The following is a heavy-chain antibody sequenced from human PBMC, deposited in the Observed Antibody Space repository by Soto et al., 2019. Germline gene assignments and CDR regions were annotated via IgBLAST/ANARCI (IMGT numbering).Heavy chain of an antibody. CDR1: GFTFSSYA. Sequence: EVQLLESGGGLVQPGGSLRLSCAASGFTFSSYAMSWVRQAPGKGLEWVSAFSGSGGSTYYADSVKGRFTISRDNSKNTLYLQMNSLRAEDTAVYYCAKDQGGYGALDYWGQGTLVTVSS. D-gene: IGHD5-12*01. CDR2: FSGSGGST. J-gene: IGHJ4*02. CDR3: AKDQGGYGALDY. V-gene: IGHV3-23*01.